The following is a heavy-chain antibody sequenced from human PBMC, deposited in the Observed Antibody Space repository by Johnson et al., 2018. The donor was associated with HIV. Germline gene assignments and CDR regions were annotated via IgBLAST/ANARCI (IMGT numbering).Heavy chain of an antibody. Sequence: VQLVESGGGLVQPGGSLRLSCAASGFTFRNYAMSWVRQAPGKGLEWVSGISVSGDRTYYADSVKGRFAISRDNSKNTLYLQMNSLRAEDTAVYYCASYCSGGSCYRRSPSDAFDIWGQGTLVSVSS. J-gene: IGHJ3*02. V-gene: IGHV3-23*04. CDR3: ASYCSGGSCYRRSPSDAFDI. D-gene: IGHD2-15*01. CDR2: ISVSGDRT. CDR1: GFTFRNYA.